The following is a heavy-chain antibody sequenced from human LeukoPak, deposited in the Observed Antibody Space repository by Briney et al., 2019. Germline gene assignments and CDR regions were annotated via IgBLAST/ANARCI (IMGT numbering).Heavy chain of an antibody. CDR1: GGSISSYY. CDR3: ARAQGASNSWYRGPYYYYGMDI. V-gene: IGHV4-59*01. Sequence: SETLSLTCTVSGGSISSYYWSWIRQPPGKGLEWIGYIYYSGSTNYNPSLKSRVTISVDTSKNQFSLKLSSVTAADTAVYYCARAQGASNSWYRGPYYYYGMDIWGQGTTVTVSS. J-gene: IGHJ6*02. D-gene: IGHD6-13*01. CDR2: IYYSGST.